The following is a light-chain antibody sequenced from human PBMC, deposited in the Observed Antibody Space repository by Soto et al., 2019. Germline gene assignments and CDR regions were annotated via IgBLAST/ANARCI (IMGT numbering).Light chain of an antibody. J-gene: IGKJ4*01. CDR2: DAS. V-gene: IGKV3-20*01. CDR3: QQFSSYPLT. CDR1: QTVRNNY. Sequence: EFVLTQSPGTLSLSPGERATLSCRASQTVRNNYLAWYQQKPGQAPRLLIYDASSRATGIPDRFSGGGSGKDFTLTISRLEPEDFAVYYCQQFSSYPLTFGGGTKVDIX.